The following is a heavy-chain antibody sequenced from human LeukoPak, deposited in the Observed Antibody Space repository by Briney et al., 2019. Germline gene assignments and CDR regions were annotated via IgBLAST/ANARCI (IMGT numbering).Heavy chain of an antibody. CDR3: ARDPGPFTIFGVLYYVDV. J-gene: IGHJ6*03. CDR2: SNPNSGGT. CDR1: GYTFTSYY. Sequence: ASVTVSCKASGYTFTSYYMHWVRQAPRQGLEWMVWSNPNSGGTNYAHNLQGRVTMTRDTSISTAYMELSRLRCDDTAVYYCARDPGPFTIFGVLYYVDVWGKGATVTVSS. D-gene: IGHD3-3*01. V-gene: IGHV1-2*02.